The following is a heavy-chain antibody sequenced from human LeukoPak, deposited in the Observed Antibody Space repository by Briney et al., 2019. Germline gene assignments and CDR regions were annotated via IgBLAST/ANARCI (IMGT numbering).Heavy chain of an antibody. CDR3: ARESGGALAYDAFDI. CDR2: IKQDGSEK. Sequence: PGGSLRLSCAASGFTFSSYWMSWVRQAPGKGLEWVANIKQDGSEKYYVDSVEGRFTISRDNAKNSLYLQMNSLRAEDSAVYYCARESGGALAYDAFDIWGQGTMVTVSS. V-gene: IGHV3-7*01. D-gene: IGHD2-8*02. CDR1: GFTFSSYW. J-gene: IGHJ3*02.